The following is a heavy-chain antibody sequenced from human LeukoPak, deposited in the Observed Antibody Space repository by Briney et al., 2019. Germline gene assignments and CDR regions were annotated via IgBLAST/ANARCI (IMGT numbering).Heavy chain of an antibody. J-gene: IGHJ4*02. CDR1: GFTLSDYY. CDR2: ISPTTTIT. V-gene: IGHV3-48*01. CDR3: ARVSRTTVRY. D-gene: IGHD4-17*01. Sequence: GGSLRLSRAASGFTLSDYYMNWVRQAPGKGLEWVGYISPTTTITGYADSVKGRFTISRDNAKNSLYLQMNSLRGEDTAVYYCARVSRTTVRYWGQGTLVTVSS.